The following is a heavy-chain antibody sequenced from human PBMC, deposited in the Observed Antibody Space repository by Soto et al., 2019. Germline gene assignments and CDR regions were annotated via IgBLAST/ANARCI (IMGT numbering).Heavy chain of an antibody. CDR1: GFAFSDYY. Sequence: GGSLRLSXATSGFAFSDYYMGWIGQVPGKGLEWVSYINNSSHHADYADSVKGRFAISRDNAKSSLYLEMRSLSVDDTAVYYCVRGGTRYYFDRSGQESWGQGVLVTVSS. D-gene: IGHD3-22*01. CDR3: VRGGTRYYFDRSGQES. J-gene: IGHJ5*02. V-gene: IGHV3-11*06. CDR2: INNSSHHA.